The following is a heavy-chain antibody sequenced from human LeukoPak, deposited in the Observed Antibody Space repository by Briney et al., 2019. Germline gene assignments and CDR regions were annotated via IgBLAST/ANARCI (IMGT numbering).Heavy chain of an antibody. CDR2: VNPNSGNT. Sequence: ASVTVSCKASGYTFTSYDINWVRQATGQGLEWMGWVNPNSGNTGYAQKFQGRVTMTRNTSISTAYMELSSLRSEDTAVYYCARGTFPPPYYYDSSGYHDYWGQGTLVTVSS. V-gene: IGHV1-8*01. D-gene: IGHD3-22*01. CDR3: ARGTFPPPYYYDSSGYHDY. CDR1: GYTFTSYD. J-gene: IGHJ4*02.